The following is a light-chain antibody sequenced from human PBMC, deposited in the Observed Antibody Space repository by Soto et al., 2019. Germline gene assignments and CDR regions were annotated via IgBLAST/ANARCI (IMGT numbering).Light chain of an antibody. J-gene: IGLJ1*01. CDR3: SSYTSSSTL. V-gene: IGLV2-14*02. Sequence: QSALTQPASVSGSPGQSITISCTGTSSDVGNYNLVSWYQQHPGKAPKFMIYEVNKRPSGVSNRFSGSKSGNTASLTISGLQAEDEADYYCSSYTSSSTLFGTGTKLTVL. CDR1: SSDVGNYNL. CDR2: EVN.